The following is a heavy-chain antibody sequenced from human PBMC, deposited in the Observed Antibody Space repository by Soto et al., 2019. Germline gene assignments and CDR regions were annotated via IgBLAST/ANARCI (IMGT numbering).Heavy chain of an antibody. CDR1: GFTFSSHA. CDR2: ITGSGGST. CDR3: VIERQFSGWLSDQSFEY. J-gene: IGHJ4*02. Sequence: PGGSLTLSCAVSGFTFSSHAMSWVRHAPPKGLECDSTITGSGGSTYYAVFVKGRFTISRDKSKHILYLQMNSLRADDTAVYYCVIERQFSGWLSDQSFEYRGQGTQVTVPS. D-gene: IGHD6-19*01. V-gene: IGHV3-23*01.